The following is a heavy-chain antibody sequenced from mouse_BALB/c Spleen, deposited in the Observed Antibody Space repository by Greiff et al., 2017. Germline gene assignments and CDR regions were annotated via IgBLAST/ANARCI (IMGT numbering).Heavy chain of an antibody. J-gene: IGHJ2*01. CDR1: GYAFSSYW. CDR3: ARRDGNLPFDY. D-gene: IGHD2-1*01. V-gene: IGHV1-80*01. Sequence: VQLVESGAELVRPGSSVKISCKASGYAFSSYWMNWVKQRPGQGLEWIGQIYPGDGDTNYNGKFKGKATLTADKSSSTAYMQLSSLTSEDSAVYFCARRDGNLPFDYWGQGTTLTVSS. CDR2: IYPGDGDT.